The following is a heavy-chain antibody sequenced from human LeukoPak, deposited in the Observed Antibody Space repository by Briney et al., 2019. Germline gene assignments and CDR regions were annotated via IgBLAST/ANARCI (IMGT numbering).Heavy chain of an antibody. CDR2: LLYNGNT. CDR1: GGSIISDVHY. Sequence: PSETLSLTCTVAGGSIISDVHYWDWIRQAPGKGLEWIGCLLYNGNTWYNPSLESRVTISVDTSENQFSLRLTSVNAADTALYFCTRRGSGNGGTYAGMDVWGPGTSVTVSS. CDR3: TRRGSGNGGTYAGMDV. D-gene: IGHD1-26*01. V-gene: IGHV4-39*01. J-gene: IGHJ6*02.